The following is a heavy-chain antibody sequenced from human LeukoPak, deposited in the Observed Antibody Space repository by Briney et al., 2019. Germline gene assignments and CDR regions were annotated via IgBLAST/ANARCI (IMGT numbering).Heavy chain of an antibody. CDR1: GFTFSSYA. CDR2: ISYDGSNK. Sequence: PGGSLRLSCAASGFTFSSYAMHWVRQAPGKGLEWVAVISYDGSNKYYADSVKGRFTISRDNAKNSLYLQMNSLRAEDTAVYYCARDHSGFGYWGQGTLVTVSS. D-gene: IGHD3-10*01. J-gene: IGHJ4*02. CDR3: ARDHSGFGY. V-gene: IGHV3-30-3*01.